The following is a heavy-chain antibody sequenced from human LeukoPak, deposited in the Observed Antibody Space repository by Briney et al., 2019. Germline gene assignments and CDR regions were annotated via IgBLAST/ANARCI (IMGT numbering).Heavy chain of an antibody. Sequence: GGSLRLSCAASGFTFSSYAMSWVRQAPGKGLEWVSAISGSGGSTYYADSVKGRFTISRDNSKNTLYLQMNSLRAEDTAVYYCAKAGSKGSLLWFGELLSKYYFDYWGQGTLVTVSS. V-gene: IGHV3-23*01. CDR2: ISGSGGST. CDR3: AKAGSKGSLLWFGELLSKYYFDY. CDR1: GFTFSSYA. J-gene: IGHJ4*02. D-gene: IGHD3-10*01.